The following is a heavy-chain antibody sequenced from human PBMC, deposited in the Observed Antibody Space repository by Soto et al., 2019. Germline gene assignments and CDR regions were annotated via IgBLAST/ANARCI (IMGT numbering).Heavy chain of an antibody. CDR3: VRNLASGGTYYFDY. CDR1: GFTFSDNY. CDR2: VINKANSYTT. Sequence: EVQLVESGGGLVEPGGSLRLSCAASGFTFSDNYMDWVRQAPGKGLEWIGRVINKANSYTTEYAASVRGRFTVSRDDSKNSLYLQMNSLKTEDTAMYYCVRNLASGGTYYFDYWGQGTLVTVSS. V-gene: IGHV3-72*01. J-gene: IGHJ4*02. D-gene: IGHD2-15*01.